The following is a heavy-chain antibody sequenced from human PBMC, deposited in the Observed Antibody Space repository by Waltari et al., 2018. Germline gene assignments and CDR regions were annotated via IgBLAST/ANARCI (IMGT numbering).Heavy chain of an antibody. D-gene: IGHD2-2*02. CDR1: RGSIRSTNYY. CDR3: ARLGYCSTASCYIGDAYFDF. CDR2: IYYSGST. J-gene: IGHJ4*02. Sequence: QLQLQESGPGLVQPSETLSPTCPVPRGSIRSTNYYWGWTRQPPGKGLEWIGTIYYSGSTYYNPSLESRITISEDTSKNQFSLKLSSVTAADTAVYYCARLGYCSTASCYIGDAYFDFWGQGTLVTVSS. V-gene: IGHV4-39*01.